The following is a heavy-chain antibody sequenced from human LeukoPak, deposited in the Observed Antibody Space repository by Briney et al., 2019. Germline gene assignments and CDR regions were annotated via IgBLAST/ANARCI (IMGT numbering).Heavy chain of an antibody. D-gene: IGHD3-22*01. CDR3: ARGYDSSGYYTEFGY. V-gene: IGHV3-23*01. J-gene: IGHJ4*02. CDR2: ISGSGGST. Sequence: GGSLRLSCAGSGFTFSSYAMSWVRQAPGKGLEWVSAISGSGGSTFYADSVKGRFTISRDNSKNTLHLQMSSLRAEDTAVYYCARGYDSSGYYTEFGYWGQGTLVTVSS. CDR1: GFTFSSYA.